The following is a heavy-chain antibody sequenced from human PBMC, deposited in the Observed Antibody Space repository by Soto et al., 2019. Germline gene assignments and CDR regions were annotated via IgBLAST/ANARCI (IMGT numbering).Heavy chain of an antibody. V-gene: IGHV6-1*01. CDR2: TYFRSKWYN. D-gene: IGHD5-12*01. CDR3: AKGDILRPKTGYAFDP. CDR1: GDSVSSNTAS. Sequence: QVQLQQSGPGLVKPSQTLSLTCAISGDSVSSNTASWNWMRQSPSRGLEWLGRTYFRSKWYNDYAVSVTSRIIINPDTSNNQFSLQLNSVTPEDTAVYFCAKGDILRPKTGYAFDPWGQGIMVTVSS. J-gene: IGHJ5*02.